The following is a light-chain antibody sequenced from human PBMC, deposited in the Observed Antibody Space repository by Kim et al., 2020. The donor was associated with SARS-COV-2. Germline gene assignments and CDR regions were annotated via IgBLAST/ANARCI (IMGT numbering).Light chain of an antibody. CDR1: QCVSSY. CDR2: DAT. J-gene: IGKJ1*01. Sequence: CPGERATLSCRASQCVSSYLAWYQQNPGQAPRLLIYDATNRATGIPARFSGSGAGTDFTLTISSLEPEDFAVYYCQQRSNWPPWTFGQGTKVDIK. V-gene: IGKV3-11*01. CDR3: QQRSNWPPWT.